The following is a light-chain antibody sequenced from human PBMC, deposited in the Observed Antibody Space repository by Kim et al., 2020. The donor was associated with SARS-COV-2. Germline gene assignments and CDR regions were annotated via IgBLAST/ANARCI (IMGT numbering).Light chain of an antibody. CDR1: QSVRRY. J-gene: IGKJ2*01. CDR2: DAS. V-gene: IGKV3-11*01. Sequence: EVVLTQSPATLSLSPGERATLSCRASQSVRRYLAWYQQKLGQAPRLLIYDASNRATGIPARFSGSGSGTDFTLTISSLEPEDVAVYYCQQRSRTFGQGTKLEI. CDR3: QQRSRT.